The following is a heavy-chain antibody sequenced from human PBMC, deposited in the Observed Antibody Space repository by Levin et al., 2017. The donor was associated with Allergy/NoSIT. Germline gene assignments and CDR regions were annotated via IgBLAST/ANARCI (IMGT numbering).Heavy chain of an antibody. CDR3: AMLGSGWTGGPDAFDI. D-gene: IGHD6-19*01. Sequence: GESLKISCKGSGYSFTSYWISWVRQMPGKGLEWMGRIDPSDSYTNYSPSFQGHVTISADKSISPAYVQWSSLKASETAIYYCAMLGSGWTGGPDAFDIWGQGTMVTVSS. V-gene: IGHV5-10-1*01. CDR1: GYSFTSYW. CDR2: IDPSDSYT. J-gene: IGHJ3*02.